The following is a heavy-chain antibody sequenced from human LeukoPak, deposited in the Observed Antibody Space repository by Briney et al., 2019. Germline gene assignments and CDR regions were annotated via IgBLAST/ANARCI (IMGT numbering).Heavy chain of an antibody. V-gene: IGHV3-74*01. CDR1: GFTFRSYW. D-gene: IGHD6-6*01. Sequence: PGGSLRLSCAASGFTFRSYWMHWVRQAPGKGLVWVSRINSDGSSTSYADSVKGRFTISRDNAKNTLYLQMNSLRAEDTAVYYCAPSSSSGYRFDPWGQGTLVTVSS. CDR2: INSDGSST. CDR3: APSSSSGYRFDP. J-gene: IGHJ5*02.